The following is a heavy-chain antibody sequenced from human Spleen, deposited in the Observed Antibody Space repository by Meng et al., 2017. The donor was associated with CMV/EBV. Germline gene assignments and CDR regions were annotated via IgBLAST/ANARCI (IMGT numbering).Heavy chain of an antibody. CDR3: ARGLQGD. V-gene: IGHV3-23*01. Sequence: GESLKISCAASGFTFSSYAMSWVRQAPGKGLEWVSAISGSGGSTYYADSVKGRFTISRDNAKNSLYLQMNSLRAEDTAVYYCARGLQGDWGQGTLVTVSS. CDR2: ISGSGGST. J-gene: IGHJ4*02. CDR1: GFTFSSYA.